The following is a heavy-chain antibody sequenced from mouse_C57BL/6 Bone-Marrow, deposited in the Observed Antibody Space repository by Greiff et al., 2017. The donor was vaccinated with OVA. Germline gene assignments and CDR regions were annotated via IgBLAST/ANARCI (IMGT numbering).Heavy chain of an antibody. D-gene: IGHD2-1*01. V-gene: IGHV2-4*01. CDR3: ATYGNYVWFAY. CDR2: IWSGGST. CDR1: GFSLTSYG. J-gene: IGHJ3*01. Sequence: QVHVKQSGPGLVQPSQSLSITCTVSGFSLTSYGVHWVRQPPGTGLEWLGVIWSGGSTDYNAAFISRLSISKDNSKSQVFFKMNSLQADDTAIYYCATYGNYVWFAYWGQGTLVTVSA.